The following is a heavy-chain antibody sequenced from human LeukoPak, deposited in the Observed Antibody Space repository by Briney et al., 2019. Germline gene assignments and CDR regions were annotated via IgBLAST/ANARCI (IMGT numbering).Heavy chain of an antibody. J-gene: IGHJ5*02. CDR3: ARHGDFDWLLKIKNWFDP. CDR2: INWNGGST. V-gene: IGHV3-20*04. D-gene: IGHD3-9*01. Sequence: PGGSLRLSCAASGFTFDDYGMSWVRQAPGKGLEWVSGINWNGGSTGYADSVKGRFTISRDNAKNSLYLQMNSLRAEDTALYYCARHGDFDWLLKIKNWFDPWGQGTLVTVSS. CDR1: GFTFDDYG.